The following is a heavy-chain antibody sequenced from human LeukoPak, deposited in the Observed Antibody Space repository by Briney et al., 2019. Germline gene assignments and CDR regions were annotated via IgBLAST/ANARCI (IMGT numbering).Heavy chain of an antibody. D-gene: IGHD2-2*02. Sequence: SETLSLTCTVSGGSISSYFWSWIRQPPGKGLQWIGYMYHSGSTYYNPSLKSRVTISIDTSKNQFSLKLTSVTAADTAVYYCARYTNREFDCWGQGTLVTVSS. CDR3: ARYTNREFDC. V-gene: IGHV4-59*01. J-gene: IGHJ4*02. CDR2: MYHSGST. CDR1: GGSISSYF.